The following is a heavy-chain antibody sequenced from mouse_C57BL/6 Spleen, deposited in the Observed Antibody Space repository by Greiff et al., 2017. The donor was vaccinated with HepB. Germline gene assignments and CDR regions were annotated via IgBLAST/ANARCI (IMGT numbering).Heavy chain of an antibody. CDR2: ISNGGGST. CDR1: GFTFSDYY. J-gene: IGHJ4*01. Sequence: EVKLVESGGGLVQPGGSLKLSCAASGFTFSDYYMYWVRQTPEKRLEWVAYISNGGGSTYYPDTVKGRFTIARDNAKNTLYLQMSRLKSEDTAMYYCARPRDSSGYVFYYAMDYWGQGTSVTVSS. V-gene: IGHV5-12*01. D-gene: IGHD3-2*02. CDR3: ARPRDSSGYVFYYAMDY.